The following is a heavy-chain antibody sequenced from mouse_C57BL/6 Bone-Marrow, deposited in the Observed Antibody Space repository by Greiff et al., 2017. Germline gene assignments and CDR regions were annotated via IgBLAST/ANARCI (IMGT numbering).Heavy chain of an antibody. V-gene: IGHV1-64*01. CDR2: LHPNSGST. J-gene: IGHJ1*03. CDR1: GYTFTSYW. D-gene: IGHD1-1*01. CDR3: ARLYYGSSYNWYFDV. Sequence: VKLQQPGAELVKPGASVKLSCKASGYTFTSYWMHWVKQRPGQGLEWIGMLHPNSGSTNYNEKFKSKATLNVDKSSSTAYMQLSSLTSEDSAVYHCARLYYGSSYNWYFDVWGTGTTVTVSS.